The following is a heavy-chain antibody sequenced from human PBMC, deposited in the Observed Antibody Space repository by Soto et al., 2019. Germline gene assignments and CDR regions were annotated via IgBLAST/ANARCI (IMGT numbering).Heavy chain of an antibody. CDR3: AREVAPAALPPSSLMDV. V-gene: IGHV3-74*01. D-gene: IGHD2-2*01. CDR2: INGDGSAI. Sequence: AGCLRLSFAASGVPISSHCMHWVRRAPGKGLVWVSRINGDGSAINYADSVKGRFTISRDNAKNTLYLQMKSLRGEDTAVYYCAREVAPAALPPSSLMDVWGQGTTVTVSS. J-gene: IGHJ6*02. CDR1: GVPISSHC.